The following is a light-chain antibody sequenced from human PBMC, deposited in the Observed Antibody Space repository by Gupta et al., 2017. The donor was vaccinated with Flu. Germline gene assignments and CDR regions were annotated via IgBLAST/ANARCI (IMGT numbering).Light chain of an antibody. CDR3: SSYTSSSTPRV. J-gene: IGLJ3*02. V-gene: IGLV2-14*01. CDR1: SSDVGGYNY. Sequence: QSPLPQPAPVSGSPGQSIPISCTGPSSDVGGYNYVSWYQPHPGKAPKLMIYEVSNRPSGVSNRFSGSKSGNTASLTISGLQAEDEADYYCSSYTSSSTPRVFGGGTKLTVL. CDR2: EVS.